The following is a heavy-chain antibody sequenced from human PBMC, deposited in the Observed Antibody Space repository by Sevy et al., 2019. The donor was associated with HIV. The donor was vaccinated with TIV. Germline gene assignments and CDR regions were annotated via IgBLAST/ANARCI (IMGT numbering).Heavy chain of an antibody. CDR3: ACVGDTLRFCRATSCYFNWFDP. Sequence: ASVKVSCKTFGGDFNNNAITWVRQAPGQGLEWMGGIIPVSGAANYAQKFQDRVTISADESTSTTYMELSSLRSEDTAVYFCACVGDTLRFCRATSCYFNWFDPWGQGTLVTVSS. CDR1: GGDFNNNA. J-gene: IGHJ5*02. CDR2: IIPVSGAA. V-gene: IGHV1-69*13. D-gene: IGHD3-22*01.